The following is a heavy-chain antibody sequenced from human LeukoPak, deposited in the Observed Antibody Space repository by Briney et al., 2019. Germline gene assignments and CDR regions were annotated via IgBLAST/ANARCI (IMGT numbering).Heavy chain of an antibody. Sequence: PGGSLRLSCAASGFTFSSYSMNWVRQAPGKGLEWVSYISSSSSTIYYADSVKGRFTISRDNAKNSLYLQMNSLRAEDTAVYYCARGGGYCSGGSCYVNWFDPWGQGTLVTVSS. D-gene: IGHD2-15*01. V-gene: IGHV3-48*01. CDR3: ARGGGYCSGGSCYVNWFDP. CDR2: ISSSSSTI. J-gene: IGHJ5*02. CDR1: GFTFSSYS.